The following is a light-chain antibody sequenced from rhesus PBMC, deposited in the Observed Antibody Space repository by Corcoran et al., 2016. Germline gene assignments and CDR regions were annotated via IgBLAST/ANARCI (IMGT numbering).Light chain of an antibody. CDR1: LSISSW. Sequence: DIQMTPSPSSLSASVGATVTITCRASLSISSWLDWYQQKPGKAPNLLIDKASTLKSGAPARFSGRRSGTEFTLTISSLQSEEFATYYCQQYSSSPPLTFGGGTKVEIK. CDR2: KAS. J-gene: IGKJ4*01. CDR3: QQYSSSPPLT. V-gene: IGKV1-22*01.